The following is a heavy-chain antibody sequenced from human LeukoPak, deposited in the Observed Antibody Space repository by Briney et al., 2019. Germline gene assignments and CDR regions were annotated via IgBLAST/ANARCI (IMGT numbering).Heavy chain of an antibody. CDR2: IYYSGST. CDR3: ARGGGYLYYFDY. V-gene: IGHV4-59*01. J-gene: IGHJ4*02. CDR1: GGSISSYY. D-gene: IGHD5-12*01. Sequence: SETLSLTCTVSGGSISSYYWSWIRQPPGKGLEWIGYIYYSGSTNHNPSLKSRVTISVDTSKNQFSLKLSSVTAADTAVYYCARGGGYLYYFDYWGQGTLVTVSS.